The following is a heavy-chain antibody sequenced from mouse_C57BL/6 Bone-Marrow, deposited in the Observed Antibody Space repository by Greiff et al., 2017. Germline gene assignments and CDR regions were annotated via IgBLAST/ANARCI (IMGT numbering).Heavy chain of an antibody. Sequence: QVQLQQSGAELARPGASVTLSCTASGYTFTSYGISWVKQRTGQGLEWIGEIYPRSGNTYYNEKFKGKAPLTADKTSSTAYMELRSLTSEDSAVYFWARSRDYDYSWFAYWGQGTLVTVSA. D-gene: IGHD2-4*01. J-gene: IGHJ3*01. CDR2: IYPRSGNT. CDR1: GYTFTSYG. CDR3: ARSRDYDYSWFAY. V-gene: IGHV1-81*01.